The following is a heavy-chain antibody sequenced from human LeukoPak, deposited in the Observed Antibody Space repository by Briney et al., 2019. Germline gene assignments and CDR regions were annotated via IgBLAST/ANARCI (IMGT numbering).Heavy chain of an antibody. J-gene: IGHJ6*03. CDR3: ATTRSGYSLMDYYYMDV. D-gene: IGHD5-18*01. CDR2: IYSGGST. V-gene: IGHV3-66*02. CDR1: GFTVSSNY. Sequence: GSLRLSCAASGFTVSSNYMSWVRQAPGKGLEWVSVIYSGGSTYYADSVKGRFTISRDNSKNTLYLRMNRLRAEDSAVYYCATTRSGYSLMDYYYMDVWGKGTTVTVSS.